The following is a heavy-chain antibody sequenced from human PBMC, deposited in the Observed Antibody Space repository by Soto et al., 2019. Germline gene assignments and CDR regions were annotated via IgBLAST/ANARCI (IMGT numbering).Heavy chain of an antibody. CDR1: GFTFSSYA. J-gene: IGHJ2*01. D-gene: IGHD4-4*01. V-gene: IGHV3-30-3*01. Sequence: QVQLVESGGGVVQPGRSLRLSCAASGFTFSSYAMHWVRKAPGKGLEWVAVISYDGSNKYYADSVKGRFTITRDNSKNTLYLQMNSLRAEDTAVYYWARPLWRDDYNWGYFDLWCRGTLVTVSS. CDR3: ARPLWRDDYNWGYFDL. CDR2: ISYDGSNK.